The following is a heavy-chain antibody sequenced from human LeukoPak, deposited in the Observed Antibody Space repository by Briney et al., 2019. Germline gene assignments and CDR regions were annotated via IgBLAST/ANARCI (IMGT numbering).Heavy chain of an antibody. J-gene: IGHJ4*02. CDR1: GYTFTGYY. CDR2: INPNSGGT. Sequence: ASVKVSCKASGYTFTGYYMHWVRQAPGQGLEWMGWINPNSGGTNYAQKLQGRVTMTRDTSISTAYMELSRLRSDDTAIYYCARRSITAIGHFDYWGQGTLVTVSS. D-gene: IGHD6-6*01. CDR3: ARRSITAIGHFDY. V-gene: IGHV1-2*02.